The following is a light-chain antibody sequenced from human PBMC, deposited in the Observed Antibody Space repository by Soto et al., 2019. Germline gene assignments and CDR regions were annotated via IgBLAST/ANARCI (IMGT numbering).Light chain of an antibody. J-gene: IGLJ1*01. CDR2: NNN. CDR1: GSNIGSNI. V-gene: IGLV1-44*01. CDR3: ASWDDTLNGVV. Sequence: QSVLTQPPSASGTPGQWVTMSCSGSGSNIGSNIVTWYQQVPGTAPKLLIHNNNQRPSGVPDRFSGSRSGNSASLAISGLQSEDEADYYCASWDDTLNGVVFGTGTKLTVL.